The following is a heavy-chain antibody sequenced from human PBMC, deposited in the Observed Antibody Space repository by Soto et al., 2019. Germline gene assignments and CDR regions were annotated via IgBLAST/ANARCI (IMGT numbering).Heavy chain of an antibody. J-gene: IGHJ6*02. CDR3: ANSSWDV. Sequence: QVQLVESGGGVVQPGRSVRLSCAASGFTFSSYGMHWVRQAPGKGLEWVAVISYDGSNKYYADSVKGRFTISRDNSKNTLYLQMNSLRAEDTAVYYCANSSWDVWGQGTTVTVSS. V-gene: IGHV3-30*18. CDR2: ISYDGSNK. CDR1: GFTFSSYG. D-gene: IGHD6-13*01.